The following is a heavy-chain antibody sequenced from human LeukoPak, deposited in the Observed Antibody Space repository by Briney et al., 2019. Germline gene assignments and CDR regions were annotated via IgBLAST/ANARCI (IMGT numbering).Heavy chain of an antibody. CDR2: INPNNGGT. J-gene: IGHJ4*02. CDR3: ARGRGTTSSNFDY. D-gene: IGHD2-2*01. V-gene: IGHV1-2*02. CDR1: GYTFTGYY. Sequence: ASVKVSCKASGYTFTGYYMHWVRQAPGQGLEWMGWINPNNGGTNYVQKFQGRVTMTRDTSISTAYMGLSRLTSDDTAVYYCARGRGTTSSNFDYWGQGTLVTVSS.